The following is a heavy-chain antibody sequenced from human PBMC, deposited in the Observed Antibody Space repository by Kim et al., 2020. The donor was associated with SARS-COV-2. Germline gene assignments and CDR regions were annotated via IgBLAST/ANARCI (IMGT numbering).Heavy chain of an antibody. D-gene: IGHD6-13*01. V-gene: IGHV1-46*01. CDR3: AREAGSLKNFDH. CDR2: T. Sequence: TPYAQKFQGRVTMTRDTSTSTVYIALSSLISEDTAIYYCAREAGSLKNFDHWGQGTLVTVSS. J-gene: IGHJ4*02.